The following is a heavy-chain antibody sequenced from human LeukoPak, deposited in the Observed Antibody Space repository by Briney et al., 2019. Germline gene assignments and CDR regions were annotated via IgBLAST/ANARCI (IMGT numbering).Heavy chain of an antibody. CDR3: ARSKWESSSSGIDY. CDR2: IYYSGST. J-gene: IGHJ4*02. D-gene: IGHD6-6*01. Sequence: SETLSLTCTVSGGSISSYYWSWIRQPPGKGLEWIGYIYYSGSTNYNPSLKSRVTISVETSKNQFSLKLSSVTAADTAVYYCARSKWESSSSGIDYWGQGTLVTVSS. CDR1: GGSISSYY. V-gene: IGHV4-59*08.